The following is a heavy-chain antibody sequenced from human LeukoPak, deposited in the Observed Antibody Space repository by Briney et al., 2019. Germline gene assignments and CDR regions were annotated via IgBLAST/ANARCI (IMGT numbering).Heavy chain of an antibody. D-gene: IGHD3-10*01. V-gene: IGHV3-30-3*01. Sequence: GRSLRLSCAASGFTFSNYTMHWVRQAPGKGLEWVAVISYDGNSEYYADSVKGRFTISRDNSKNTLYLQMNSLRTEDTAVFYCARDRGFDYWGQGTLVTVSP. J-gene: IGHJ4*02. CDR1: GFTFSNYT. CDR3: ARDRGFDY. CDR2: ISYDGNSE.